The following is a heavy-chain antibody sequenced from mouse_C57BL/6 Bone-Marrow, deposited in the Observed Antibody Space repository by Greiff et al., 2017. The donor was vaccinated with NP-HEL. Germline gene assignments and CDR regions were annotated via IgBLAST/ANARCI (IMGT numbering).Heavy chain of an antibody. CDR3: ARGDYYGSFYAMDY. D-gene: IGHD1-1*01. J-gene: IGHJ4*01. CDR1: GYAFSSYW. V-gene: IGHV1-80*01. CDR2: IYPGDGDT. Sequence: VKLVESGAELVKPGASVKISCKASGYAFSSYWMNWVKQRPGKGLEWIGQIYPGDGDTNYNGKFKGKATLTADKSSSTAYMQLSSLTSEDSAVYFCARGDYYGSFYAMDYWGQGTSVTVSS.